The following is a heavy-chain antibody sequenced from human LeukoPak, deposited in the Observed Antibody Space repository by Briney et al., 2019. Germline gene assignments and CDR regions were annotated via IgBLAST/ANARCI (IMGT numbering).Heavy chain of an antibody. CDR1: GYMFASYG. CDR3: ARDLFEYTYGLPFEY. CDR2: TGVYNDNT. V-gene: IGHV1-18*01. Sequence: ASVKVSCKASGYMFASYGISWARQAPGQRLEWMGWTGVYNDNTNLAPKFQGRVTMTTDISTSTAVMELRSLRSDDTAVYYCARDLFEYTYGLPFEYWGQGTLVTVSS. D-gene: IGHD5-18*01. J-gene: IGHJ4*02.